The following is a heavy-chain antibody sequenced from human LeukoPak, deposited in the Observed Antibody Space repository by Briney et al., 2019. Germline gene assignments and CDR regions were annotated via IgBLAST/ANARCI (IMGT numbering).Heavy chain of an antibody. CDR3: ARGWGSSGDY. D-gene: IGHD7-27*01. V-gene: IGHV4-34*01. CDR1: GGSFSGYY. J-gene: IGHJ4*02. CDR2: INHSGST. Sequence: PSETRSLTCAVYGGSFSGYYWSWIRQPPEKGVEWIGEINHSGSTNYNPSLKSRVTISVDTSKNQFSLKLSSVTAADTAVYYCARGWGSSGDYWGQGTLVTVSS.